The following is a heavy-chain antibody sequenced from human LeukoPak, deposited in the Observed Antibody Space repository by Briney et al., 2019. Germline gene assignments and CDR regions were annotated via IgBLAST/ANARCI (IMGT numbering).Heavy chain of an antibody. V-gene: IGHV4-39*01. CDR2: IYYSGST. J-gene: IGHJ3*02. Sequence: PSETLSLTCTVSGGSISSSSYYWGWLRQPPGKGLEWIGSIYYSGSTYYNPSLKSRVTISVDTSKNQFSLKLSSVTAADTAVYYCARPATVVPGYAFDIWGQGTMVTVSS. D-gene: IGHD4-23*01. CDR3: ARPATVVPGYAFDI. CDR1: GGSISSSSYY.